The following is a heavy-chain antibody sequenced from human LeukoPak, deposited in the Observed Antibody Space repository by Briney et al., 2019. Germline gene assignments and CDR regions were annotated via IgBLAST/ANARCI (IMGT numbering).Heavy chain of an antibody. D-gene: IGHD1-1*01. J-gene: IGHJ4*02. V-gene: IGHV4-59*01. CDR3: ARGPPRTGRERYFDY. Sequence: NPSETLSLTCTVSGGSTSDYYWNWIRQPPGKGLEWIGYIYYSGTTNYNPSLNSRVTISLDSSKSQFSLRLNSVTAADTAIYYCARGPPRTGRERYFDYWGQGTLVSVSS. CDR1: GGSTSDYY. CDR2: IYYSGTT.